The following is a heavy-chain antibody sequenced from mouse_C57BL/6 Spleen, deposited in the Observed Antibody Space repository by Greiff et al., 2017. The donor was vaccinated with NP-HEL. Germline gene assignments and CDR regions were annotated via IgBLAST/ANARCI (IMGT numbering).Heavy chain of an antibody. J-gene: IGHJ2*01. CDR2: ILPGSGSI. Sequence: VQLVESGAELMKPGASVKLSCKATGYTFTGYWIEWVKQRPGHGLEWVGEILPGSGSINYNEKLKGKATFTADTSSNTANMQLSSLTTEYSAIYYSARRGYDYDGDYWGQGTTLTVSS. V-gene: IGHV1-9*01. CDR1: GYTFTGYW. CDR3: ARRGYDYDGDY. D-gene: IGHD2-4*01.